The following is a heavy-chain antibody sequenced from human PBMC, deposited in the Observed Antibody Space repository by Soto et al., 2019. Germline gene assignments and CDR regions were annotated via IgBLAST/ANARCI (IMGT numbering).Heavy chain of an antibody. D-gene: IGHD4-17*01. CDR2: INPSGGST. CDR3: ASTVTTYAFDI. J-gene: IGHJ3*02. Sequence: XSVKVSCKASGYPFTSYYMHWVRQAPGQGLEWMGIINPSGGSTSYAQKFQGRVTMTRDTSTSTVYMELSSLRSEDTAVYYCASTVTTYAFDIWGQGTMVTVSS. V-gene: IGHV1-46*01. CDR1: GYPFTSYY.